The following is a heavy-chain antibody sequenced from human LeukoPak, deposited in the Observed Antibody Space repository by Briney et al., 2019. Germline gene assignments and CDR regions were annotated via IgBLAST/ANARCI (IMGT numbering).Heavy chain of an antibody. CDR2: INHSGST. V-gene: IGHV4-34*01. CDR1: GGSFSGYY. D-gene: IGHD3-3*01. CDR3: ASARVYDFWSGYWSGMDV. J-gene: IGHJ6*02. Sequence: SETLSLTCAVYGGSFSGYYWSWIRQPPGKGLEWIGEINHSGSTNYNPSLKSRVTISVDTSKNQFSLKLSSVTAADTAVYYCASARVYDFWSGYWSGMDVWGQGTTVTVSS.